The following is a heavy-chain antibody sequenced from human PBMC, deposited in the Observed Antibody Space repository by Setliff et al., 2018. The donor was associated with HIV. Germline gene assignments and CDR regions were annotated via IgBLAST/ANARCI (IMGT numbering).Heavy chain of an antibody. D-gene: IGHD2-15*01. J-gene: IGHJ5*01. CDR2: INAGSGNT. CDR1: GYSFSNFA. V-gene: IGHV1-3*01. Sequence: ASVKVSCKASGYSFSNFAIHWVRQAPGQRLEWLGWINAGSGNTRYSQKFQDRLTITRDTSARTVYMELSSLESEDTAVYYCARVRCSGANCFNWFDFWGQGTPVTVS. CDR3: ARVRCSGANCFNWFDF.